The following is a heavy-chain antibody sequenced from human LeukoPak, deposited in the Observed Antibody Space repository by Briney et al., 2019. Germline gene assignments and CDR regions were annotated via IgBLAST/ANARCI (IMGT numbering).Heavy chain of an antibody. CDR1: GASVSSSSYY. CDR2: IFYTGST. CDR3: ATRRSGSHPYY. Sequence: PSETLSLTCTVSGASVSSSSYYWVWIRQPPGKGLEWVGSIFYTGSTNYNPSLKSRVTMSVDTSKNQFSLRLSSVTATDTAVYYCATRRSGSHPYYWGQGTLVTVSS. V-gene: IGHV4-39*01. J-gene: IGHJ4*02. D-gene: IGHD1-26*01.